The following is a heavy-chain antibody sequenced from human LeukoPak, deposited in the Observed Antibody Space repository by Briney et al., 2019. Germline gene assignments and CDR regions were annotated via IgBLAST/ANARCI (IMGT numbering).Heavy chain of an antibody. J-gene: IGHJ4*02. D-gene: IGHD3-22*01. V-gene: IGHV1-2*02. CDR2: INPNSGGT. CDR3: ARSKSWYYESSGYYYFDY. Sequence: ASVKVSCKASGYTLTGYYMHWVRQAPGQGLEWMGWINPNSGGTNYAQKFQGRVTMTRDTSISTVYMELSRLRSDDTAVFYCARSKSWYYESSGYYYFDYWGQGTLVTVSS. CDR1: GYTLTGYY.